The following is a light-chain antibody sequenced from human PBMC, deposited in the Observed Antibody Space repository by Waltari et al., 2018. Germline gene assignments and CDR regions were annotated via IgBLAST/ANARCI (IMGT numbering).Light chain of an antibody. CDR1: QSVGKY. Sequence: EVVLTQSPGTLSLSPGERATLSCRASQSVGKYLAWYQQKPGQAPRLLIYHASTRAPGIPDRFSGSGSGTDLSLTISRLEPEDFAVYYCQKYDYLPATFGQGTKVEIK. CDR2: HAS. CDR3: QKYDYLPAT. J-gene: IGKJ1*01. V-gene: IGKV3-20*01.